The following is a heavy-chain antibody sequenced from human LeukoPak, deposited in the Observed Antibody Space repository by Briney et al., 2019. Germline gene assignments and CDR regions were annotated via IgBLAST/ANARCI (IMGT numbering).Heavy chain of an antibody. V-gene: IGHV1-69*13. CDR3: ARVWNRALGN. Sequence: SVKVSCKASGYTFTGYYMHWVRQAPGQGLEWMGGIIPIFGTANYAQKFQGRVTITADESTGTAYMELSSLRSEDTAVYYCARVWNRALGNWGQGTLVTVSS. CDR1: GYTFTGYY. D-gene: IGHD1-1*01. J-gene: IGHJ4*02. CDR2: IIPIFGTA.